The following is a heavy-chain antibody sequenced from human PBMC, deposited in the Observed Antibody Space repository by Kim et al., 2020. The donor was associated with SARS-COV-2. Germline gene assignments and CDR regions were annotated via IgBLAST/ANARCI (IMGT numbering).Heavy chain of an antibody. Sequence: GGSLRLSCAASGFTFSSYSMNWVRQAPGKGLEWVSSISSSSSYIYYADSVKGRFTISRDNAKNSLYLQMNSLRAEDTAVYYCARDWKRAKTEDIVVVPAATEIDYWGQGTLVTVSS. CDR1: GFTFSSYS. CDR2: ISSSSSYI. J-gene: IGHJ4*02. CDR3: ARDWKRAKTEDIVVVPAATEIDY. V-gene: IGHV3-21*01. D-gene: IGHD2-2*01.